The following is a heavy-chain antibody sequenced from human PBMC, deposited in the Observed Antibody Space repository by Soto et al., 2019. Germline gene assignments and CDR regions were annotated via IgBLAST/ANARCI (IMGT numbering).Heavy chain of an antibody. CDR3: VRWGPEKSWDY. V-gene: IGHV3-33*01. Sequence: QVQLVESGGGVVQPGRSLRLSCAASGFTFSSHGMHWVRQAPGKGLEWVAVMWYDGSNEYYGDSVKGRFTIYRDNSKNTLYLQMNSLRAEDTAVYYCVRWGPEKSWDYWGQGTLVTVSS. CDR2: MWYDGSNE. J-gene: IGHJ4*02. CDR1: GFTFSSHG. D-gene: IGHD3-16*01.